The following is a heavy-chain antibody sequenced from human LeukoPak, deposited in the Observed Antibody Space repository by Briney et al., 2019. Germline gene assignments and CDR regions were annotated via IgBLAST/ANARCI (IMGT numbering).Heavy chain of an antibody. CDR3: ARAYEEIGGVWLGEYYYYGMDV. D-gene: IGHD3-10*01. CDR1: GYTFTSYF. CDR2: INPSGGST. Sequence: GASVKVSCKASGYTFTSYFMYWVRQATGQGLEWMGIINPSGGSTSYAQKFQGRVTMTRDTSTSTVYMELSSLRSEDTAVYYCARAYEEIGGVWLGEYYYYGMDVWGQGTTVTVSS. J-gene: IGHJ6*02. V-gene: IGHV1-46*01.